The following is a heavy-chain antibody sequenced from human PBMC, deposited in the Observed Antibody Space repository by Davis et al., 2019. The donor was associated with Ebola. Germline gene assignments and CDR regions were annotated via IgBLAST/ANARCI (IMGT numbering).Heavy chain of an antibody. D-gene: IGHD1-26*01. CDR3: AREWELLDNWFDP. J-gene: IGHJ5*02. Sequence: SETLSLTCAVSGGSISSGGYSWSWIRQPPGKGLEWIGYIYHSGSTYYNPSLKSRVTISVDTSKNQFSLKLSSVTAADTAVYYCAREWELLDNWFDPWGQGTLVTVSS. CDR2: IYHSGST. CDR1: GGSISSGGYS. V-gene: IGHV4-30-2*01.